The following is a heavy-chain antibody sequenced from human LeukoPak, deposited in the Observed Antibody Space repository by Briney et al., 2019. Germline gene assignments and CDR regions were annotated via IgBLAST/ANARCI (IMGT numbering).Heavy chain of an antibody. CDR2: MIPIFGTA. Sequence: SVKVSCKASGGTFSSYAISWVRQAPGQGLEWMGGMIPIFGTANYAQKFQGRVTITTDESTSTAYMELSSLRSEDTAVYYCARDLRHAFDIWGQGTMVTVSS. V-gene: IGHV1-69*05. CDR1: GGTFSSYA. J-gene: IGHJ3*02. CDR3: ARDLRHAFDI.